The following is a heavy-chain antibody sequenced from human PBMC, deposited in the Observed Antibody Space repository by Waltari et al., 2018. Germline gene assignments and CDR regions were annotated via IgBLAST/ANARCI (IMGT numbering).Heavy chain of an antibody. CDR1: GGSFSGYY. CDR3: ARGIADRPYYYYYMDV. D-gene: IGHD6-6*01. V-gene: IGHV4-34*01. CDR2: INHSGRT. Sequence: QVQLQQWGAGLLKPSETLSLTCAVYGGSFSGYYWRWIRQHPGNGLKWIWGINHSGRTNYNPYLKSRCSISVDTSKNQFSLKLSSLTAADTAVYYCARGIADRPYYYYYMDVWGKGTTVTVSS. J-gene: IGHJ6*03.